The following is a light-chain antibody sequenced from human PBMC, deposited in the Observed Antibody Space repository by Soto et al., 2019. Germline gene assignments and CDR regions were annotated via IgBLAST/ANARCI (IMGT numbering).Light chain of an antibody. CDR2: DVA. Sequence: QSALTQPASVSASPGQSITISCTGTSSDVGGSNFVSWYQQHPGKPPKLIIYDVATRPSGVSNRFSGSKSGSTASLIISRLQTEDEGDYYCVSFTSSTTYVFGSGTKLTVL. J-gene: IGLJ1*01. CDR3: VSFTSSTTYV. V-gene: IGLV2-14*03. CDR1: SSDVGGSNF.